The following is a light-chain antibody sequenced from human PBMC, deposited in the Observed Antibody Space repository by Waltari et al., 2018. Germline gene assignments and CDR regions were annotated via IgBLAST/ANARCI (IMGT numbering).Light chain of an antibody. Sequence: QSALTQPRSVSGSPGQSGTIPCPGTTTHVGGYNYVSRYQQHPGKAPKLMIYDVSKRPSGVPDRFSGSKSGNTASLTISGLKAEDEADYYCCSYAGSYYVFGTGTKVTVL. CDR1: TTHVGGYNY. CDR2: DVS. V-gene: IGLV2-11*01. J-gene: IGLJ1*01. CDR3: CSYAGSYYV.